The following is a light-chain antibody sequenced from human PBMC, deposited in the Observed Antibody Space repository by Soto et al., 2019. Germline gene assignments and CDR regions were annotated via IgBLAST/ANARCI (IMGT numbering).Light chain of an antibody. CDR3: QQYNNWPLT. CDR2: WAS. V-gene: IGKV4-1*01. J-gene: IGKJ4*01. Sequence: DIVMTQSPDSLAVSLGERATINCESSQSVLYSSNNKNNLAWYQQKPGQPPKLLIYWASSRESGVPVRFSGSGSGTEFTLTISSLQSEDFAVYYCQQYNNWPLTFGGGTKVDIK. CDR1: QSVLYSSNNKNN.